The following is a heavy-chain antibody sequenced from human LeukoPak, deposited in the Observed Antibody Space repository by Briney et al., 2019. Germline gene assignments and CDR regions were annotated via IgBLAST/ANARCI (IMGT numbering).Heavy chain of an antibody. Sequence: SETLSLTCTVSGGSISSYYWSWIRQPPGKGLEWIGYIYYSGSTNYNPSLKSRVTISVDTSKNQFSLKLSSVTAADTAVYYCAREIYSSSWSLFDYWGQGTLVTVSS. J-gene: IGHJ4*02. CDR3: AREIYSSSWSLFDY. CDR2: IYYSGST. D-gene: IGHD6-13*01. V-gene: IGHV4-59*08. CDR1: GGSISSYY.